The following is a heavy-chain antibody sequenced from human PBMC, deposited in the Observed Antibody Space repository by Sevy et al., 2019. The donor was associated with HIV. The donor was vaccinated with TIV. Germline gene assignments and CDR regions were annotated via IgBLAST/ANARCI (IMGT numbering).Heavy chain of an antibody. J-gene: IGHJ5*02. V-gene: IGHV3-30*04. D-gene: IGHD3-16*01. CDR1: GFNFSPYA. CDR2: ISKDGRNE. Sequence: GGSLRLSCAASGFNFSPYAMHWVRQAPGKGLEWVAVISKDGRNENFADSVKGRFTISRDNSKNTMSLQMNSLRVEDTAVYYSAKEGYYYASRSNDWFDPWGQGTLVTVSS. CDR3: AKEGYYYASRSNDWFDP.